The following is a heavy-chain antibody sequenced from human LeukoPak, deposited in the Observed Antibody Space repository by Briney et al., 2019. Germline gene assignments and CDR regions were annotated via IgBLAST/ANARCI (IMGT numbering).Heavy chain of an antibody. CDR1: GGSISSYY. D-gene: IGHD6-19*01. V-gene: IGHV4-59*01. Sequence: PSETLSLTCTVSGGSISSYYWSLIRQPPGKGLEWIGFAYYSGSTDYNPSLKSRVTISVDTSKNQFSLRLSSVTAADTAVYYCARVPTTIGWYYFDYWGQGTLVTVSS. CDR2: AYYSGST. J-gene: IGHJ4*02. CDR3: ARVPTTIGWYYFDY.